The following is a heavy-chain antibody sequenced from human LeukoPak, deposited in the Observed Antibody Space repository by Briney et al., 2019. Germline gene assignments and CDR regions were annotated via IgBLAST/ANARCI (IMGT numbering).Heavy chain of an antibody. J-gene: IGHJ4*02. V-gene: IGHV3-9*01. CDR3: TGHHQAYSRTY. CDR1: GFTFYDHA. D-gene: IGHD6-13*01. CDR2: ISWNSGSI. Sequence: GGSLRLSCAASGFTFYDHAMHWVRHAPGKGLEWVSGISWNSGSIGYADSVKGRFTISRDNAKDTLYLQMNSLRAEDTAVYYCTGHHQAYSRTYWGQGTLVTVSS.